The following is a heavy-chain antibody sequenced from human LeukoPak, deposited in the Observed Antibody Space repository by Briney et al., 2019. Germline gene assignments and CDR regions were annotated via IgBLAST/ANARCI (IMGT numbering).Heavy chain of an antibody. Sequence: GGSLRLSCAASGFTFTSYWMSWVREAPGKGLEWVANIKQDGSEKYYVDSVKGRFTISRDNAKNSLYLQMNSLRAEDTAVYYCAGALWGIVVVPAAPDYWGQGTLVTVSS. CDR3: AGALWGIVVVPAAPDY. D-gene: IGHD2-2*01. CDR1: GFTFTSYW. V-gene: IGHV3-7*01. CDR2: IKQDGSEK. J-gene: IGHJ4*02.